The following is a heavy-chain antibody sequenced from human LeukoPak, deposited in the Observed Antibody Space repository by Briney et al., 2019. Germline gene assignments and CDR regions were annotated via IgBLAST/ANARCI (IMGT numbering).Heavy chain of an antibody. CDR3: ARDSYCSSTSCYVYYYYYMDV. D-gene: IGHD2-2*01. J-gene: IGHJ6*03. CDR2: ISSSSSYI. Sequence: GRSLRLSCAASGFTFSSYSMNWVRQAPGKGLEWVSSISSSSSYIYYADSVKGRFTISRDNAKNSLYLQMNSLRAEDTAVYYCARDSYCSSTSCYVYYYYYMDVWGKGTTVTVSS. V-gene: IGHV3-21*01. CDR1: GFTFSSYS.